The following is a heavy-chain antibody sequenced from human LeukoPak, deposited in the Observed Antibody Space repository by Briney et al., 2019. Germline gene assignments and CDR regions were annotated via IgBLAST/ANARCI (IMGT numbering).Heavy chain of an antibody. J-gene: IGHJ3*01. CDR3: ARDTNYYDSSGYYDAFDL. CDR1: DFSFSSYW. D-gene: IGHD3-22*01. V-gene: IGHV3-7*01. Sequence: QPGGSLRLSCAASDFSFSSYWMIWLRQAPGKGLEWVANIKGDGSLKYYLDSVKGRFTISRDNAKNSLYLQMNSLRAEDTAVYYCARDTNYYDSSGYYDAFDLWGQGTMVTVSS. CDR2: IKGDGSLK.